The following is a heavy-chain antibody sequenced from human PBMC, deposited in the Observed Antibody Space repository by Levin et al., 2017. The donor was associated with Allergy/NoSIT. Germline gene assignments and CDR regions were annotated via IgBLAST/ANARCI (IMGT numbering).Heavy chain of an antibody. D-gene: IGHD6-13*01. CDR2: ISWNSDDI. Sequence: PGGSLRLSCAASGFIFDDYAMHWVRQVPGKGLEWVSIISWNSDDIGYADSVKGRFTISRDNAKNSLYLQMNSLRTEDTALYYCAKGEEGILAGALGANWGQGTLVTVSS. CDR1: GFIFDDYA. CDR3: AKGEEGILAGALGAN. J-gene: IGHJ4*02. V-gene: IGHV3-9*01.